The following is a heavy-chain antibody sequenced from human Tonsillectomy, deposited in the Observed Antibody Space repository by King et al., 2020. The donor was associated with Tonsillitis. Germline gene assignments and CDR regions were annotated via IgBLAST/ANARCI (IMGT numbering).Heavy chain of an antibody. J-gene: IGHJ6*03. CDR1: GGSFSNYA. V-gene: IGHV1-69*01. D-gene: IGHD2-21*01. CDR2: IIPIFGTT. Sequence: VQLVESGAEVQKPGSSVKVSCKASGGSFSNYAITWVRQAPGQGLEWLGGIIPIFGTTNYAQKFQGRVTITADESTTTAYMELTSPRSEDTAVYYCARVSAYCGGDCYFYYYYMDVWGKGTTVTVSS. CDR3: ARVSAYCGGDCYFYYYYMDV.